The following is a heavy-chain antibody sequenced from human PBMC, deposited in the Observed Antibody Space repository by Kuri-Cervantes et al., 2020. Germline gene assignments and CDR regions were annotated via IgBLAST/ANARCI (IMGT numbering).Heavy chain of an antibody. Sequence: GSLRLSCTVSGGSMSSSSYYWGWIRLPPGKGLEWIGSFYYSGNTYYNPSLKSRVTISVDTSMNQFSLRLSSVTAADTAVYYCARQAVAGTLNYYYMDVWGKGTTVTVSS. V-gene: IGHV4-39*01. J-gene: IGHJ6*03. CDR1: GGSMSSSSYY. CDR2: FYYSGNT. CDR3: ARQAVAGTLNYYYMDV. D-gene: IGHD6-19*01.